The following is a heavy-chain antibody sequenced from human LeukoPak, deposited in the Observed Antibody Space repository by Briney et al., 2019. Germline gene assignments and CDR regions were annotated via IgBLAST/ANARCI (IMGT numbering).Heavy chain of an antibody. Sequence: KPSETLSLTCAVYGGSFSGYYWSWIRQPPGKGLEWIGEINHSGSTNYNPSLKSRVTISVDTSKNQFSLKLSSVTAADTAVYYCARGSSAVAYYYGLGSYSLFGHWGQGTLVTVSS. D-gene: IGHD3-10*01. J-gene: IGHJ4*02. V-gene: IGHV4-34*01. CDR2: INHSGST. CDR3: ARGSSAVAYYYGLGSYSLFGH. CDR1: GGSFSGYY.